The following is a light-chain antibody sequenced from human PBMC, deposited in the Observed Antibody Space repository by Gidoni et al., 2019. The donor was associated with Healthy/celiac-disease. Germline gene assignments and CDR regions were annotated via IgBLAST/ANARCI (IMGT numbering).Light chain of an antibody. J-gene: IGKJ3*01. CDR3: QQRSNWRIFT. CDR1: QSVSSY. V-gene: IGKV3-11*01. CDR2: DAS. Sequence: EIVLTQSPAPLSLSPGERATLSCRASQSVSSYLAWYQQKPGQAPRLLIYDASNRATGIPARFSGSGSGTDFTLTISSLEPEDFAVYYCQQRSNWRIFTFXPXTKVDIK.